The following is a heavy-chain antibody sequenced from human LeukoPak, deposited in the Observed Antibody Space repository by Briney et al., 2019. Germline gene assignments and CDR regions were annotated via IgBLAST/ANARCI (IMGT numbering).Heavy chain of an antibody. CDR3: ARQTGSGLFILP. V-gene: IGHV4-39*01. CDR1: CGSISSSSYY. Sequence: SETLSLTCTVSCGSISSSSYYWGWIRQPPGKGLEWIGSIYYSGSTYYNPSLKSRVTISVDTSKNQFSLKLSSVTAADTAVYYCARQTGSGLFILPGGQGTLVTVSS. D-gene: IGHD3/OR15-3a*01. J-gene: IGHJ4*02. CDR2: IYYSGST.